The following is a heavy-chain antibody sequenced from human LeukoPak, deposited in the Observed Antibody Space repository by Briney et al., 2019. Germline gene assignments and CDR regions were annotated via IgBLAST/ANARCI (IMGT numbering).Heavy chain of an antibody. CDR2: ISYSGST. CDR3: ARLITTRHPFDY. Sequence: SETLSLTCNVSGGSISNYFWSWIRQPPGKGLEWIGYISYSGSTNYNPSLKSRVTISVDTSKNQFSLKLSSVIAADTAVYYCARLITTRHPFDYWGQGTLVTVSS. J-gene: IGHJ4*02. D-gene: IGHD3-22*01. CDR1: GGSISNYF. V-gene: IGHV4-59*01.